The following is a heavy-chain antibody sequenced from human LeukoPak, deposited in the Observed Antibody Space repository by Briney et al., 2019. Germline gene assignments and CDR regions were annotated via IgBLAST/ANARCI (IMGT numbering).Heavy chain of an antibody. D-gene: IGHD3-10*01. V-gene: IGHV4-34*01. Sequence: SETLSLTCAVYGGSFSGYYWSWIRQPPGKGLEWIGEINHSGSTNYNPSLKSRVTISVDRSKNQFSLKLSSVTAADTAVYYCARGRGITMVRGGYYFDYWGQGALVTVSS. J-gene: IGHJ4*02. CDR3: ARGRGITMVRGGYYFDY. CDR2: INHSGST. CDR1: GGSFSGYY.